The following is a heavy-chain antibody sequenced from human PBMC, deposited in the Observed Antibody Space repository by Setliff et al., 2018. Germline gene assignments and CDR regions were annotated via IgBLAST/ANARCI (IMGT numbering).Heavy chain of an antibody. CDR3: ARDDTYDFWGGHGHLDS. D-gene: IGHD3-3*01. CDR2: VYYSGTT. Sequence: SETLSLTCTVSGGSISGASIRSYYWSWIRQPPRKGLEFIGYVYYSGTTNYDPSLKSRVTISVDTSKNQFSLELSSVTAADTAVYYCARDDTYDFWGGHGHLDSWGQGILVTVSS. V-gene: IGHV4-59*12. CDR1: GGSISGASIRSYY. J-gene: IGHJ4*02.